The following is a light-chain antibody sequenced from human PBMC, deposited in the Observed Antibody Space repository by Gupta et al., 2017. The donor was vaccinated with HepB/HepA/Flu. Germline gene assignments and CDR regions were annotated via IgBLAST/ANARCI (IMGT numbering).Light chain of an antibody. CDR2: WAS. CDR1: QSVLYSSNNKNY. V-gene: IGKV4-1*01. CDR3: QQYYSTPWT. Sequence: DFVMTQSPDYLAVSLGERATINCKSSQSVLYSSNNKNYLAWYQQKPGQPPKLLIYWASTRESGVPDRFSGSGSGTDFTLTISSLQAEDVAVYYCQQYYSTPWTFGQGTKVEIK. J-gene: IGKJ1*01.